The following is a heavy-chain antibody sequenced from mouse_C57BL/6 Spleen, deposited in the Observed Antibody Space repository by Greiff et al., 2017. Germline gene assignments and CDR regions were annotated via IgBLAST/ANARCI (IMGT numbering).Heavy chain of an antibody. CDR3: ARSGSNHY. D-gene: IGHD4-1*01. V-gene: IGHV1-80*01. J-gene: IGHJ2*01. CDR1: GYAFSSYW. CDR2: IYPGDGDT. Sequence: QVHVKQSGAELVKPGASVKISCKASGYAFSSYWMNWVKQRPGKGLEWIGQIYPGDGDTNYNGKFKGKATLTADKSSSTAYMQLSSLTSEDSAVYFCARSGSNHYWGQGTTLTVSA.